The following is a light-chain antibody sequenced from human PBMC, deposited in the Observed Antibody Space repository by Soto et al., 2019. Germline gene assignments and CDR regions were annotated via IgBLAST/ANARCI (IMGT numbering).Light chain of an antibody. CDR2: AAS. CDR3: QQYGYSPIT. Sequence: EIVLTQSPGTLSLSQGERATLSCRASQAIRSDLAWYQQKPGQAPRLLIYAASSRATGIPDRFSGSGSGTDFTLTIDGLEPEDFVVYYCQQYGYSPITFGQGTRLEIK. V-gene: IGKV3-20*01. CDR1: QAIRSD. J-gene: IGKJ5*01.